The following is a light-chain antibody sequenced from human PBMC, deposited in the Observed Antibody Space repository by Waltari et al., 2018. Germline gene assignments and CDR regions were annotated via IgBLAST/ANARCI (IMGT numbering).Light chain of an antibody. V-gene: IGKV1-6*01. CDR3: LQDYNYPWT. CDR1: QGIRNN. Sequence: AIQMTQSPSSLSAYVGDRVTITCRASQGIRNNLGWYQQQPGKAPKLLMYATSTLQSGGPSRFSGSGSGTDFTLTISSLQPEDFATYYCLQDYNYPWTFGQGTKVEIK. CDR2: ATS. J-gene: IGKJ1*01.